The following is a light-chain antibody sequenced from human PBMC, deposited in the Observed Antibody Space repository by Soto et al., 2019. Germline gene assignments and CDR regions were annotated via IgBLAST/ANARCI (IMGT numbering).Light chain of an antibody. V-gene: IGKV3-11*01. Sequence: EIVLTQSPATLSVSPGERATLSCRASQSVSVYLDWYQQKSGQAPRLLIYDASKRATGIPARFSGSGSGTDFTLTISSLEPEGIAVYYCQQRSNLITFGGGTKVEIK. J-gene: IGKJ4*01. CDR1: QSVSVY. CDR3: QQRSNLIT. CDR2: DAS.